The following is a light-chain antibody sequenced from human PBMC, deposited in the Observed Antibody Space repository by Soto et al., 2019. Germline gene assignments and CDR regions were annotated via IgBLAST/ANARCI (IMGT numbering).Light chain of an antibody. CDR1: SSNIGNNY. V-gene: IGLV1-51*02. CDR3: GTWDSSLSAPGYF. Sequence: QSVLTQPPSVSAAPGQKVTISCPGSSSNIGNNYVSWYQQLPGTAPKLLIYENNKRPSGIPDRFSGSKSGTSATLGITGLQTGDEADYYCGTWDSSLSAPGYFFGTGTKVTVL. J-gene: IGLJ1*01. CDR2: ENN.